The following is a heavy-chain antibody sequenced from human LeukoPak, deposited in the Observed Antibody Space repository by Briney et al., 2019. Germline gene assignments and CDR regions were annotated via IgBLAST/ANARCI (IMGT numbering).Heavy chain of an antibody. CDR1: GYTFTSYD. D-gene: IGHD3-22*01. CDR3: ASADYYDSSRYYYYGMDV. J-gene: IGHJ6*02. V-gene: IGHV1-8*01. CDR2: MNPNSGNT. Sequence: ASVKVSCKASGYTFTSYDINWVRQATGQGLEWKGWMNPNSGNTGYAQKFQGRVTMTRNTSISTAYMELSSLRSEDTAVYYCASADYYDSSRYYYYGMDVWGQGTTVTVSS.